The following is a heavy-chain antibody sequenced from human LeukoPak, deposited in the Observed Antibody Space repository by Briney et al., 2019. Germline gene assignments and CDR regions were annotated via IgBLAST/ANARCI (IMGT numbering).Heavy chain of an antibody. V-gene: IGHV3-23*01. Sequence: GRSLRLSCAASGFIFGDYAMHWVRHAPGKGLEWVSTIGFGDDSAYYADSVKGRFAISRDNSKNTLYLQMNYLRAEDTAVYYCAKDPTSVGGRHDWLLDSWGQGTLVTVSS. J-gene: IGHJ5*02. D-gene: IGHD3-9*01. CDR1: GFIFGDYA. CDR3: AKDPTSVGGRHDWLLDS. CDR2: IGFGDDSA.